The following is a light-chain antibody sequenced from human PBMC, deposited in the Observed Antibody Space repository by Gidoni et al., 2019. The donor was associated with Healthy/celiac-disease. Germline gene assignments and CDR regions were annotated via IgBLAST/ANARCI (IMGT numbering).Light chain of an antibody. CDR3: SSYTSSSRYV. CDR1: SSDVGGYNY. Sequence: QSALTQPASVSGSPGQSITISCTGTSSDVGGYNYVSWYQQHPGKAPKRMIYEVSNRPSGVSNRFSGSKSGNTASLTISGLQADDEADYYCSSYTSSSRYVFGTGTKVTVL. J-gene: IGLJ1*01. CDR2: EVS. V-gene: IGLV2-14*01.